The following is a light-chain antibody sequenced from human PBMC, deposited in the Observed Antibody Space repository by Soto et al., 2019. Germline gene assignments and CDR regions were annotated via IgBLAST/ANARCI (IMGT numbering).Light chain of an antibody. CDR3: QKSYNTPYT. Sequence: DIQLTQSPSSLSASVRDRVTITCRASQSISSSLNWYQQKPGKAPKLLIYAAFSLQSGVPSRFSGSGHGTDFTLTISSLQPEDFATYYCQKSYNTPYTFGQGTNLEIK. J-gene: IGKJ2*01. CDR2: AAF. CDR1: QSISSS. V-gene: IGKV1-39*01.